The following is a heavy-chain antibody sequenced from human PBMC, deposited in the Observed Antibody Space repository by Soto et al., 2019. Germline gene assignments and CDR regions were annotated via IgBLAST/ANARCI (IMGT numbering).Heavy chain of an antibody. J-gene: IGHJ6*03. CDR2: ISYDGSSK. V-gene: IGHV3-30*18. CDR3: AESDVPWVAIENSSYYFMDV. CDR1: AFAFSSFG. D-gene: IGHD2-21*01. Sequence: QAQLEESGGGVVQPGRSLRLSCAASAFAFSSFGMHWDRQAPGKGLEWVATISYDGSSKYYTDSVKGRFTISRDDSKSTLFLHMGSLRAEDTAVYYCAESDVPWVAIENSSYYFMDVWGKGTTVTVSS.